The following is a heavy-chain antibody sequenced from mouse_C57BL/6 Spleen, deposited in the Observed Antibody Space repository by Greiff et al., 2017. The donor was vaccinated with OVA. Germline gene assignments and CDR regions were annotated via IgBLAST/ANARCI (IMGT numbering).Heavy chain of an antibody. J-gene: IGHJ3*01. CDR1: GYTFTSYW. Sequence: QVQLKQPGAELVMPGASVKLSCKASGYTFTSYWMHWVKQRPGQGLEWIGEIDPSDSYTNYNQKFKGKSTLTVDKSSSTAYMQLSSLTSEDSAVYYCASGGYGNYFAYWGQGTLVTVSA. V-gene: IGHV1-69*01. D-gene: IGHD2-10*02. CDR3: ASGGYGNYFAY. CDR2: IDPSDSYT.